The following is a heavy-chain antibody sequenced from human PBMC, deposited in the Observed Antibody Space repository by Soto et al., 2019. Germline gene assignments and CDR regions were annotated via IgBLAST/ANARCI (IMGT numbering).Heavy chain of an antibody. CDR3: ARLYLGSGKYFDS. Sequence: EVQLVQSGAEVKKPGESLKISCKASGYTFTSYWIDWVRQMPGKGLEWMGIIYPGDSESKYSPSFQGQVTISADKSISTAYLQWSSLKASDTAMYYCARLYLGSGKYFDSWGQGTLVTVSS. D-gene: IGHD3-10*01. J-gene: IGHJ4*02. CDR1: GYTFTSYW. V-gene: IGHV5-51*03. CDR2: IYPGDSES.